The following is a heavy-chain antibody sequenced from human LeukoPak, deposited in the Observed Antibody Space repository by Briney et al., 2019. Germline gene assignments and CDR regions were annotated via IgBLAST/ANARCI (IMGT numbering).Heavy chain of an antibody. J-gene: IGHJ6*03. Sequence: ASVKVSCKASGYTFTSYGISWVRQAPGQGLEWMGWISAYNGNTNYAQKLQGRVTMTTDTSTSTAYMELRSLRSDDTAVYYCARLSGNLPAAILDYYYYMDVRGKGTTVTVSS. CDR3: ARLSGNLPAAILDYYYYMDV. CDR2: ISAYNGNT. V-gene: IGHV1-18*01. CDR1: GYTFTSYG. D-gene: IGHD2-2*01.